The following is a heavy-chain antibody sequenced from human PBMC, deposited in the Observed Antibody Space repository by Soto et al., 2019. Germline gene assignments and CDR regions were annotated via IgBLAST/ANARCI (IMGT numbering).Heavy chain of an antibody. J-gene: IGHJ3*02. Sequence: GGSMRLSCAASGLTFSSYWMHWVRQAPGKGLVWVSRINSDGSSTSYADSVKGRFTISRDNAKNTLYLQMNSLRAEDTAVYYCARVTITGTNRAFDIWGQGTMVTVSS. CDR1: GLTFSSYW. D-gene: IGHD1-7*01. CDR3: ARVTITGTNRAFDI. V-gene: IGHV3-74*01. CDR2: INSDGSST.